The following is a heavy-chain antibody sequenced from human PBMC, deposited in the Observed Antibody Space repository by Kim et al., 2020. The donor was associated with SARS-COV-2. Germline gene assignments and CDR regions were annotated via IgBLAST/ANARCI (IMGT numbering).Heavy chain of an antibody. D-gene: IGHD3-10*01. CDR1: GFTFSSYW. V-gene: IGHV3-7*03. J-gene: IGHJ5*02. Sequence: GGSLRLSCAASGFTFSSYWMSWVRQAPGKGLEWVANIKQDGSEKYYVDSVKGRFTISRDNAKNSLYLQMNSLRAEDTAVYYCARTRFGGVHWFDPWGQGTLVTVSS. CDR3: ARTRFGGVHWFDP. CDR2: IKQDGSEK.